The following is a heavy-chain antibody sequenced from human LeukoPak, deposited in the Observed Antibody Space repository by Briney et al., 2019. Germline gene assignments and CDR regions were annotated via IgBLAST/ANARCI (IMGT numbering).Heavy chain of an antibody. V-gene: IGHV3-23*01. CDR3: AKEGRYTYGYVDY. J-gene: IGHJ4*02. Sequence: GGSLRLSCAASGFTFTNYAMSWVRQAPGKGLEWVSSITGSGGSSYYADSVKDRFTISRDTSKNTLYLQLNSVRAEDTAVYYCAKEGRYTYGYVDYWGQGTLVTVSS. D-gene: IGHD5-18*01. CDR2: ITGSGGSS. CDR1: GFTFTNYA.